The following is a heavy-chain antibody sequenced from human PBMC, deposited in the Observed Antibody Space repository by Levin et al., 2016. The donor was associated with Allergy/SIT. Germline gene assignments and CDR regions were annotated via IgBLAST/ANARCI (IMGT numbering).Heavy chain of an antibody. Sequence: SVKVSCKASGGTFSSYTVSWVRQAPGQGPEWMGGIIPVFGTTNYAQKFQGRLTISADASTSTAYMILDSLTSEDTATYYCAAGSPKYSITVSWFDPWGQGTLVTVSS. CDR2: IIPVFGTT. J-gene: IGHJ5*02. CDR1: GGTFSSYT. V-gene: IGHV1-69*13. D-gene: IGHD6-13*01. CDR3: AAGSPKYSITVSWFDP.